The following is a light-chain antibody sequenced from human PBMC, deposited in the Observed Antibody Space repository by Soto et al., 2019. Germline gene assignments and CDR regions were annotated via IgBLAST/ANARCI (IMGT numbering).Light chain of an antibody. CDR2: EVS. CDR3: CSYAGADIFVV. J-gene: IGLJ2*01. Sequence: QSALTQPASVSGSPGQSITLSCTGSSSDVGGYGIVSWYQQHPGQAPRLIIYEVSKRHAGVSNRFSGSKSGHTASLTISGLLTEDEADYYCCSYAGADIFVVFGGGTKLTVL. CDR1: SSDVGGYGI. V-gene: IGLV2-23*02.